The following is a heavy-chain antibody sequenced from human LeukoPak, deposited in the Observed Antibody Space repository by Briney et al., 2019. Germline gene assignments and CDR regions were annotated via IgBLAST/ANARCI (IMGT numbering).Heavy chain of an antibody. J-gene: IGHJ4*02. CDR3: ARVADYDILTGYSYYFDY. D-gene: IGHD3-9*01. V-gene: IGHV5-51*01. CDR1: GYSFTSYW. CDR2: IYPGDSDT. Sequence: GESLKISCKGCGYSFTSYWIGWVRQMPGKGLEWMGIIYPGDSDTRYSPSFQGQVTISADKSISTAYLQWSSLKASDTAMYYCARVADYDILTGYSYYFDYWGQGTLVTVSS.